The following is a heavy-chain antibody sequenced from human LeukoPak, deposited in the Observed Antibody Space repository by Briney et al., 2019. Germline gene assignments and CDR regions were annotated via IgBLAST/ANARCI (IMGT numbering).Heavy chain of an antibody. V-gene: IGHV1-2*02. CDR1: GYTFTGYY. CDR3: ARVIWYCSGGSCYHLFFDY. J-gene: IGHJ4*02. CDR2: INPNSGGT. Sequence: GASVKVSCKASGYTFTGYYMHWVRQAPGQGLEWMGWINPNSGGTNYAQKFQGRVTMTRDTSISTAYMELSRLRSDDTAVYYCARVIWYCSGGSCYHLFFDYWGQGTLVTVSS. D-gene: IGHD2-15*01.